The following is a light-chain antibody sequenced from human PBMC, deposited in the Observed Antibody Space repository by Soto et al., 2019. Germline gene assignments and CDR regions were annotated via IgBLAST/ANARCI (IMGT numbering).Light chain of an antibody. CDR2: DAS. CDR3: QQRSKWPVT. J-gene: IGKJ4*01. CDR1: QSVSSN. V-gene: IGKV3-11*01. Sequence: TKSAVALSLSPGERATLSCRASQSVSSNLAWYQQKPGQAPRLLIYDASTRATGIPDRFSGGGSGTDFTLTISSLEAEDFALYICQQRSKWPVTFGGGTKVDI.